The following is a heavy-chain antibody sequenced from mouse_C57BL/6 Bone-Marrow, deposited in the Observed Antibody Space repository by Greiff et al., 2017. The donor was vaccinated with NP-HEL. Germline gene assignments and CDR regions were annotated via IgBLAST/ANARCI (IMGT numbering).Heavy chain of an antibody. J-gene: IGHJ3*01. D-gene: IGHD1-1*01. V-gene: IGHV1-64*01. CDR1: GYTFTSYW. CDR2: IHPNSGST. CDR3: ARSITTGFAY. Sequence: VKLQQPGAELVKPGASVKLSCKASGYTFTSYWMHWVKQRPGPGLEWIGMIHPNSGSTNYNEKFKSKATLTVDKSSSTAYMQLSSLTSEDSAVYYCARSITTGFAYWGQGTLVTVSA.